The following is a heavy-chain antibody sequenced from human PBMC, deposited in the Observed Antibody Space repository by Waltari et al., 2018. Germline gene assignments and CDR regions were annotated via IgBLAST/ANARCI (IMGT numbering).Heavy chain of an antibody. D-gene: IGHD3-22*01. J-gene: IGHJ4*02. CDR2: IYTRGST. CDR3: ARDRRSYYDSSGYFDY. Sequence: QVQMQESGPGLVKPSETLSLTCTVSGGSISSYYWSWIRQPAGKGLEWIGRIYTRGSTNYNPSRKSRVTMSVDTSKNQFSLKLSSVTAADTAVYYCARDRRSYYDSSGYFDYWGQGTLVTVSS. V-gene: IGHV4-4*07. CDR1: GGSISSYY.